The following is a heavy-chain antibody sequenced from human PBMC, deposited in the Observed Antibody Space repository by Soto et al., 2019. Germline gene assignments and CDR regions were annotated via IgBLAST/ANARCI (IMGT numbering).Heavy chain of an antibody. CDR1: GGSFSGYY. Sequence: KPSETLSLTCAVYGGSFSGYYWSWIRQPPGKGLEWIGEINHSGSTNYNPSLKSRVTISVDTSKNQFSLKLSSVTAADTAVYYCARGPDRYCSSTSCYPYYYYYGMDVWGQGTTVTVSS. CDR3: ARGPDRYCSSTSCYPYYYYYGMDV. J-gene: IGHJ6*02. V-gene: IGHV4-34*01. CDR2: INHSGST. D-gene: IGHD2-2*01.